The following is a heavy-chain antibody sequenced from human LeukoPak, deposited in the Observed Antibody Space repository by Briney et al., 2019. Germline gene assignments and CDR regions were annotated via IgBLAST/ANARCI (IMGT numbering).Heavy chain of an antibody. V-gene: IGHV4-34*01. CDR1: GGSFSDYY. D-gene: IGHD3-10*01. CDR3: ARRGGFSGSYYNPVPSFDY. CDR2: INHSGST. J-gene: IGHJ4*02. Sequence: SETLSLTCSVFGGSFSDYYWSWIRQPPGKGLEWIGEINHSGSTNYNPSLKSRVTISVDTSKNQFSLKLSSVTAADTAVYYCARRGGFSGSYYNPVPSFDYWGQGTLVTVSS.